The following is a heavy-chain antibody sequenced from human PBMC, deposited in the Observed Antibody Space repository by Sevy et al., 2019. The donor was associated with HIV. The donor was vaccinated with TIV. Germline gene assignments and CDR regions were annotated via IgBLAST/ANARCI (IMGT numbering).Heavy chain of an antibody. J-gene: IGHJ6*03. CDR3: ASPLGYSSSWHASYYYYYMDV. Sequence: ASVKVSCKASGYTFTSYDINWVRQATGQGLEWMGWMNPNSGNTGYAQKFQGRVTMTRNTSISTAYMELSSLRSEDTAVYYCASPLGYSSSWHASYYYYYMDVWGKGTTVTVSS. D-gene: IGHD6-13*01. V-gene: IGHV1-8*01. CDR1: GYTFTSYD. CDR2: MNPNSGNT.